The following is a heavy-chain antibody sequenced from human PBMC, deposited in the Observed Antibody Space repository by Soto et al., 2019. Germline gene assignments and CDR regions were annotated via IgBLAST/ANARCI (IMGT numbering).Heavy chain of an antibody. D-gene: IGHD2-2*01. CDR3: ARSQGSSTSLEIYYYYYYGMDV. V-gene: IGHV1-69*01. CDR2: ISPIPGTA. Sequence: QVQLVQSGAEVKKPGSSVKVSCKASGGTFGSYAISWVRQAPGQGLEWMGGISPIPGTANYAQKFQGRVTIGADESTSTAYMELSSLRSEDTAVYYCARSQGSSTSLEIYYYYYYGMDVWGQGTTVTVSS. J-gene: IGHJ6*02. CDR1: GGTFGSYA.